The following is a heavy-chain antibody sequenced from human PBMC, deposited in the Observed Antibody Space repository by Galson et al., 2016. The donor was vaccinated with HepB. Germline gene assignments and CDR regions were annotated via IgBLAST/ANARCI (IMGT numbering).Heavy chain of an antibody. CDR2: ISSGSSAI. V-gene: IGHV3-48*02. J-gene: IGHJ4*02. CDR1: GFTFSSYW. CDR3: ARDGNHGYDMDY. D-gene: IGHD1-14*01. Sequence: SLRLSCAASGFTFSSYWMTRVRQAPGMGLEWVSYISSGSSAIYYADSVKGRFTISRDNAKNSLYLQMNSLRDEDTAIYFCARDGNHGYDMDYWGQGTLVTVSS.